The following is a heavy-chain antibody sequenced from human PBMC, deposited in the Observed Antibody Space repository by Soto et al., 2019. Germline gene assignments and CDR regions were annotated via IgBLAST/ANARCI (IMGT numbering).Heavy chain of an antibody. CDR1: GFTFSSYS. CDR3: VRNIRVGGDYGPFDY. Sequence: EVQLVESGGGLVQPGGSLRLSCAASGFTFSSYSMNWVRQAPGKGLEGVSYISGGGSAMYYADSVKGRFTISRDSAKNPLYLQLNSLRTEDTAVYYCVRNIRVGGDYGPFDYWGQGTLVTVSS. D-gene: IGHD4-17*01. V-gene: IGHV3-48*01. J-gene: IGHJ4*02. CDR2: ISGGGSAM.